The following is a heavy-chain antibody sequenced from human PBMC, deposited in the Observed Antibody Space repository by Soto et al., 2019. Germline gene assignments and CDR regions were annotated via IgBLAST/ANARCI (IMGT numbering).Heavy chain of an antibody. V-gene: IGHV3-21*06. J-gene: IGHJ1*01. Sequence: GGSLRLSCAATGFPFSSYSMNWVRQAPGKGLEWLSSISSSGSYIYYADSVKGRFTISRDNAWNSLYLHMNDLRAEDTAVYYCARANIAATDSKYFHHWGQGALVTVSS. CDR2: ISSSGSYI. CDR1: GFPFSSYS. CDR3: ARANIAATDSKYFHH. D-gene: IGHD6-13*01.